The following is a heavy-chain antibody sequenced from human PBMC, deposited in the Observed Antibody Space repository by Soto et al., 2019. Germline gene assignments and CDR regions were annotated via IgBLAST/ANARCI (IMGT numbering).Heavy chain of an antibody. CDR2: IYYSGST. CDR3: ARGYYYGMAV. CDR1: GGSISSYY. J-gene: IGHJ6*02. Sequence: SETLSLTCTVSGGSISSYYWSWIRQPPGKGLEWIGYIYYSGSTNYNPSLKSRVTISVDTSKNQFSLKLSSVTAADTAVYYCARGYYYGMAVWGQGTTVTVSS. V-gene: IGHV4-59*01.